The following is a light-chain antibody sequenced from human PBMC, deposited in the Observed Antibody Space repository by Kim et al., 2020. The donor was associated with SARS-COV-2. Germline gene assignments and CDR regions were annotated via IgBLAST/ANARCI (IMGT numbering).Light chain of an antibody. CDR2: DVT. V-gene: IGLV2-11*01. J-gene: IGLJ2*01. CDR3: CSYAGSYTFVV. Sequence: AVTISCTGTSRDVGGYNYVSWYQQHPGKAPKVMIYDVTKRPSGVPDRFSGSKSGNTASLTISGLQAEDEAEYYCCSYAGSYTFVVFGGGTQLTVL. CDR1: SRDVGGYNY.